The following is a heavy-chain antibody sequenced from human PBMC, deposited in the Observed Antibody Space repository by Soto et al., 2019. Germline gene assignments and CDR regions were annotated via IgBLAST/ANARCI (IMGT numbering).Heavy chain of an antibody. Sequence: GASVKVSCKASRGTFSSYAISWVRQAPGQGLEWMGGIIPIFGTANYAQKFQGRVTITADKSTSTAYMELSSLRSEDTAVYYCASKKAYYGSGIQPYYYYGMDVWGQGTTVTVSS. CDR1: RGTFSSYA. CDR3: ASKKAYYGSGIQPYYYYGMDV. CDR2: IIPIFGTA. V-gene: IGHV1-69*06. J-gene: IGHJ6*02. D-gene: IGHD3-10*01.